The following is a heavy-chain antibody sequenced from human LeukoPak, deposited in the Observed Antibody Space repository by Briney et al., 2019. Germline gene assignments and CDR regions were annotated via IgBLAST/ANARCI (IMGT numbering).Heavy chain of an antibody. CDR3: ARDDDY. CDR2: IYYTGST. Sequence: TSETLSLTCTVSGGSISSGGFSWSWIRQHPGKGLEWIGYIYYTGSTYYNPSLKSRVTISRDASKNQFSLKLNSVTAADTAMYYCARDDDYWGQGTLVTVSS. V-gene: IGHV4-31*03. CDR1: GGSISSGGFS. J-gene: IGHJ4*02.